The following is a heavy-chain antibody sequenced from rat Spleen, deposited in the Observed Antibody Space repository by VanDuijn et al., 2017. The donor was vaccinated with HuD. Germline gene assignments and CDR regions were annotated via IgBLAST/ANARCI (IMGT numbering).Heavy chain of an antibody. CDR2: ISYDGVNT. CDR1: GFTFSHCY. Sequence: EVQLVESGGGLVQPGRSMKLSCAASGFTFSHCYMAWVRQAPTKGLEWVATISYDGVNTYYRDSVKGRFTVSRDSAKSTLYLQMDSLRSEDTATYYCGTTPSRDFDCWGQGVMVTVSS. D-gene: IGHD3-1*01. J-gene: IGHJ2*01. CDR3: GTTPSRDFDC. V-gene: IGHV5S10*01.